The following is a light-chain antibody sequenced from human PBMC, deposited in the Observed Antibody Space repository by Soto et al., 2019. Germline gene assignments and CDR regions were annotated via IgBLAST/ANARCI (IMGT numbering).Light chain of an antibody. Sequence: IVWTQSPGTLSLSPGERATLSCGASQSVTNNFLAWYQQKPGQAPRLLIYGASSRATGVPDRFSGSGSGTDFTLNISRLEPGDFAVYYCQQYGTPLFTFGPGTKVDI. CDR2: GAS. J-gene: IGKJ3*01. V-gene: IGKV3-20*01. CDR1: QSVTNNF. CDR3: QQYGTPLFT.